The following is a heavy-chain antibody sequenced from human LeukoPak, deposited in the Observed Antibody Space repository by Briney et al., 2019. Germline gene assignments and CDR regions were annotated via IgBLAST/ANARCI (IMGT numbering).Heavy chain of an antibody. CDR2: IYQSGST. Sequence: PSETLSLTCAVSGGSISSGGYSWSWIRQPPGKGLEWIGYIYQSGSTYYNPSLKSRVTISVDRPKNQFFLNVTSLTAADTAVYYCARSRQASGLFNSWGQGTLVVVSS. D-gene: IGHD3-10*01. V-gene: IGHV4-30-2*01. CDR3: ARSRQASGLFNS. CDR1: GGSISSGGYS. J-gene: IGHJ5*01.